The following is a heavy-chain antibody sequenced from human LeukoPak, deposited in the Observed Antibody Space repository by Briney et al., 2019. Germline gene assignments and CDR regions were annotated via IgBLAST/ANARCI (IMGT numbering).Heavy chain of an antibody. CDR1: GFTFYDYA. D-gene: IGHD3-10*01. Sequence: GGSLRLSCAASGFTFYDYAMHWVRQAPGKGLEWVSGISWNSGSIGYADSVKGRFTISRDNAKNSLYLQMSSLRAEDTALYYCAKDIFSGSPYGMDVWGQGTTVTVSS. CDR3: AKDIFSGSPYGMDV. V-gene: IGHV3-9*01. J-gene: IGHJ6*02. CDR2: ISWNSGSI.